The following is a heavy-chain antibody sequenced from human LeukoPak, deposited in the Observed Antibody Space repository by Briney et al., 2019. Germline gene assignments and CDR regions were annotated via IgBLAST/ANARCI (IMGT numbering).Heavy chain of an antibody. J-gene: IGHJ4*02. CDR2: IIPIFGTA. Sequence: ASVKVSCKASGGTFSSYAISWVRQAPGQGLEWMGGIIPIFGTANYAQKVQGRVTITADESTSPAYMELSSLRAEDTAVYYCARSKYYDSSGYYLWGQGTLVTVSS. CDR3: ARSKYYDSSGYYL. D-gene: IGHD3-22*01. V-gene: IGHV1-69*13. CDR1: GGTFSSYA.